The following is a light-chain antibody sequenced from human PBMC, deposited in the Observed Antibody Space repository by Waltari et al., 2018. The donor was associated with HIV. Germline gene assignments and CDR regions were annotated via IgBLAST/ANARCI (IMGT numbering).Light chain of an antibody. CDR3: CSYAGRYSWV. Sequence: QSALTQPRSVSGSPGQSVTISCTGTSSDVGGYNYVPWYQQHPGKAPTLLIYDVSARPSGVPDRFSSSKSDKTASLTISGLQADDEADYYCCSYAGRYSWVFGGGTKLTVL. J-gene: IGLJ3*02. CDR1: SSDVGGYNY. CDR2: DVS. V-gene: IGLV2-11*01.